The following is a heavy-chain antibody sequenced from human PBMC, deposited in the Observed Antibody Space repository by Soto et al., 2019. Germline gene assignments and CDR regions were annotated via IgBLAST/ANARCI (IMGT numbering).Heavy chain of an antibody. J-gene: IGHJ4*02. CDR1: GFTFTNYG. CDR2: SSALNGFT. V-gene: IGHV1-18*01. Sequence: QLQLVQSGSEVKKPGASVKVSCKTSGFTFTNYGFTWVRQAPGKGLEWMGWSSALNGFTNYAQDFQGRVTLTTDSSTNTAYMELRGLRSDDTAFYYCAATTSIAISLRDWGQGTLVSVAS. D-gene: IGHD6-6*01. CDR3: AATTSIAISLRD.